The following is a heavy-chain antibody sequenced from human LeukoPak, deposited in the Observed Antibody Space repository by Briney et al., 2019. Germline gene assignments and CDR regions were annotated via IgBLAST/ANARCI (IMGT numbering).Heavy chain of an antibody. V-gene: IGHV3-74*01. CDR2: INSDGSST. J-gene: IGHJ3*02. D-gene: IGHD3-3*01. CDR3: ARGDPDISFGVAGEAFDI. Sequence: GGSLRLSCAASGFTFSSYWMHWVRQAPGKGLVWVSRINSDGSSTSYADSVKGRFTISRDNAKNSLYLQMNSLRAEDTAVYYCARGDPDISFGVAGEAFDIWGQGTMVTVSS. CDR1: GFTFSSYW.